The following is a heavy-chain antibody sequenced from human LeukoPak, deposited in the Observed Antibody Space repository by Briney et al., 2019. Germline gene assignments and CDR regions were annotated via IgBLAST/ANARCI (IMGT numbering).Heavy chain of an antibody. CDR1: GYTFTGYY. Sequence: ASVKVSCKASGYTFTGYYMHWVRQAPGQGLEWMRWINPNSGGTNYAQKFQGRVTMTRDTSISTAYMELSRLRSDDTAVYYCARGTTRVTLTYYFDYWGQGTLVTVSS. CDR2: INPNSGGT. V-gene: IGHV1-2*02. J-gene: IGHJ4*02. D-gene: IGHD2-21*02. CDR3: ARGTTRVTLTYYFDY.